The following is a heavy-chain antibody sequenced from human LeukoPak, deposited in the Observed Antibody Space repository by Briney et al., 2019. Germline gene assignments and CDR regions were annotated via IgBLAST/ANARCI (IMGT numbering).Heavy chain of an antibody. V-gene: IGHV3-53*01. CDR2: IYSGGST. CDR1: GFTVSSNY. Sequence: GGSLRLSCAASGFTVSSNYMSWVRQAPGKGLEWVSVIYSGGSTYYADSVKGRFTISRDNSKNTLYLQMNSLRAEDTAVYYCARAPVYGSSWPYYFDYWGQGTLVTVSS. D-gene: IGHD6-13*01. J-gene: IGHJ4*02. CDR3: ARAPVYGSSWPYYFDY.